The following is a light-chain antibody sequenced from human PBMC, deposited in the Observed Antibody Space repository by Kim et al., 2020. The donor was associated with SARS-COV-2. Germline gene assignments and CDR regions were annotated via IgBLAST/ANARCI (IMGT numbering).Light chain of an antibody. CDR1: NSDVGGYNY. CDR3: SSYTSSHTWV. J-gene: IGLJ1*01. V-gene: IGLV2-14*04. CDR2: DVT. Sequence: GQSITNSCTGANSDVGGYNYVSWYQQHPGKAPKLMIYDVTKRPSGVSNRFSGSKSANTASLTISGLQAEDEADYYCSSYTSSHTWVFGTGTKVTVL.